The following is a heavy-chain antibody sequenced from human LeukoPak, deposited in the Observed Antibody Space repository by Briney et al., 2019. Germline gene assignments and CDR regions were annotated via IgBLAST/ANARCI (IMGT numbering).Heavy chain of an antibody. CDR1: GYTFTSYG. J-gene: IGHJ6*02. Sequence: ASVKVSCKASGYTFTSYGISWVRQAPGQGLEWMGWINTNTGNPTYAQGFTGRFVFSLDTSVSTAYLQISSLKAEDTAVYYCARDEARAGPYYDFWSGVRPRYGMDVWGQGTTVTVSS. CDR2: INTNTGNP. CDR3: ARDEARAGPYYDFWSGVRPRYGMDV. V-gene: IGHV7-4-1*02. D-gene: IGHD3-3*01.